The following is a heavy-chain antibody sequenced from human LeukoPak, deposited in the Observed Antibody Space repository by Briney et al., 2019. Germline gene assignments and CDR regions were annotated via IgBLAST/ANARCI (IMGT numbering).Heavy chain of an antibody. J-gene: IGHJ4*02. CDR1: GFPFETIS. D-gene: IGHD2-21*01. V-gene: IGHV3-23*01. CDR2: IRNIET. Sequence: GGSLRLSCATSGFPFETISMSWVRQAPGKGREWVESIRNIETFYAHSVSGRVTIYRDNSKHTVTLQMNRLRVEDTALCFCVKDWVQFNRVFDCFDTCGQGDLVTVSS. CDR3: VKDWVQFNRVFDCFDT.